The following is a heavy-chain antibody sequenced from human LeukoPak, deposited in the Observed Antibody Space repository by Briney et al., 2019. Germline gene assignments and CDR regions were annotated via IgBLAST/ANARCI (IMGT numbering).Heavy chain of an antibody. CDR1: GFSFSTYS. J-gene: IGHJ4*02. Sequence: GGSLRLSCAASGFSFSTYSMNGVRQAPGKGLEWVSSISSRSDYIYYADSVKGRFTISTDNAKNSLYLQMNSLRAEDTAVYYCARDSSWYDYWGQGTLVTVSS. CDR3: ARDSSWYDY. CDR2: ISSRSDYI. D-gene: IGHD6-13*01. V-gene: IGHV3-21*01.